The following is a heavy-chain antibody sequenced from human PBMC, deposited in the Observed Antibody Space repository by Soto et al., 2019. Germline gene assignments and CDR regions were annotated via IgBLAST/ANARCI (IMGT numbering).Heavy chain of an antibody. D-gene: IGHD6-19*01. CDR2: ISAFFGTA. CDR1: GYTFTSYG. V-gene: IGHV1-18*01. Sequence: ASVKVSCKASGYTFTSYGISWVRQAPGQGLEWMGRISAFFGTANYAQKFQGRVTITRDTSASTAYMELSSLRSEDTAVYYCARGEAVAVYYGMDVWGQGTTVTVSS. CDR3: ARGEAVAVYYGMDV. J-gene: IGHJ6*02.